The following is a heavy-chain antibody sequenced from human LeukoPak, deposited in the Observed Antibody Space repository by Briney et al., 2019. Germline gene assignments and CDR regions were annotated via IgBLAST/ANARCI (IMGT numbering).Heavy chain of an antibody. CDR1: GFTFSSYA. CDR3: ARREQQLADAFDI. Sequence: PGGSLRLSYAASGFTFSSYAMSWVRQAPGKGLEWVSAISGSGGSTYYADSVKGRFTISRDNPKNTLYLQMNSLRAKDTAVYYCARREQQLADAFDIWGQGTMVTVSS. J-gene: IGHJ3*02. CDR2: ISGSGGST. V-gene: IGHV3-23*01. D-gene: IGHD1/OR15-1a*01.